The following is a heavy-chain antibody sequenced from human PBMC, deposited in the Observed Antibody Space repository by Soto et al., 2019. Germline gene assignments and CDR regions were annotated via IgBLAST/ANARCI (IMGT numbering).Heavy chain of an antibody. J-gene: IGHJ5*02. CDR2: WYYGGST. V-gene: IGHV4-39*01. D-gene: IGHD1-26*01. CDR3: ASQLPVGATSWFDP. Sequence: SETLSLTCSVSGGSINSDDSFWGWVRQSPRKGLSWIGSWYYGGSTFYNPSLTSRVTISLDTSKHHFSLRLTSVTAADTAIYYCASQLPVGATSWFDPWGQGTLVTVSS. CDR1: GGSINSDDSF.